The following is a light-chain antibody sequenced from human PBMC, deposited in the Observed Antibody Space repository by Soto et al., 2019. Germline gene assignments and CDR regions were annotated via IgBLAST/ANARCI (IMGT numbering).Light chain of an antibody. Sequence: IVLTQSPATLSVSPGARAPLSCRASQSVSSNLAWYQQKPGQAPRLLIYDASNRATGIPARFSGSGSGTDFTLTISSLEPEDFAVYYCQQRSNWPRTFGQGTKVDI. J-gene: IGKJ1*01. CDR2: DAS. V-gene: IGKV3-11*01. CDR3: QQRSNWPRT. CDR1: QSVSSN.